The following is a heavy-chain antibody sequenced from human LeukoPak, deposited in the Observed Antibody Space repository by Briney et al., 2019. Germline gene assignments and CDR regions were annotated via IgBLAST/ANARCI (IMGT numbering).Heavy chain of an antibody. Sequence: SPSETLSLTCAVYGGSFSGYYWSWIRQPPGKGLEWIGEINHSGSTNYNPSLKSRVTISVDTSKNQFSLKLSSVTAADTAVYYCARGPSSGWYYWGQGTLVTVSS. CDR1: GGSFSGYY. CDR2: INHSGST. J-gene: IGHJ4*02. D-gene: IGHD6-19*01. V-gene: IGHV4-34*01. CDR3: ARGPSSGWYY.